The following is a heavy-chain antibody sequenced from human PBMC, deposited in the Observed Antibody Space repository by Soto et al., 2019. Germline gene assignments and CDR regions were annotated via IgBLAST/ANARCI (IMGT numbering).Heavy chain of an antibody. Sequence: GASVKVSCKASGYTFTGYYMHWVRQAPGQGLEWMGWINPNSGGTNYAQKFQGWVTMTRDTSISTAYMELSRLRSDDTAVYYCARXKAYDSSGYSPDAGMDVWGQGTTVTVSS. D-gene: IGHD3-22*01. CDR2: INPNSGGT. V-gene: IGHV1-2*04. CDR3: ARXKAYDSSGYSPDAGMDV. J-gene: IGHJ6*02. CDR1: GYTFTGYY.